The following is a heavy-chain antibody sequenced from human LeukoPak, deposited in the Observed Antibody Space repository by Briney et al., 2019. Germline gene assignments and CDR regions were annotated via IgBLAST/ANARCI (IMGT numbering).Heavy chain of an antibody. CDR3: ARAVEDGYCSGGSCYADAFDI. D-gene: IGHD2-15*01. Sequence: SQTLSLTCTVSGGSISSYYWSWIRPPAGKGLEWNGRIYTSGSTNYNPSLKSRVTMSVDTSKNQFSLKLSSVTAADTAVYYCARAVEDGYCSGGSCYADAFDIWGQGTMVTVSS. J-gene: IGHJ3*02. CDR1: GGSISSYY. V-gene: IGHV4-4*07. CDR2: IYTSGST.